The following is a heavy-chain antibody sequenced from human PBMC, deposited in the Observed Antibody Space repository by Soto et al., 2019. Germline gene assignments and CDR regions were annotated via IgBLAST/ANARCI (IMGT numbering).Heavy chain of an antibody. CDR1: GYSFTSYW. D-gene: IGHD5-18*01. CDR3: ARKPRGYSYGYGMDV. Sequence: GESLKISCKGSGYSFTSYWIGWVRQMPGKGLEWMGIIYPGDSDTRYSPSFQGQVTISADKSISTAYLQWSSLKASDTAMYYCARKPRGYSYGYGMDVWGQGTTVTVSS. CDR2: IYPGDSDT. V-gene: IGHV5-51*01. J-gene: IGHJ6*02.